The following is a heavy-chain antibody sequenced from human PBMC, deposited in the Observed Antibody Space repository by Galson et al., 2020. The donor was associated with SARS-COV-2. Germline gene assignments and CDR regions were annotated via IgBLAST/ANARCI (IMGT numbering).Heavy chain of an antibody. J-gene: IGHJ3*02. CDR2: ISPRGGN. D-gene: IGHD4-17*01. V-gene: IGHV4-30-2*01. CDR3: ARLHYGEYAPEAFDI. Sequence: SETLSLTCAVSGTSISSGSYSWHWIRQPPGKGLEWIGYISPRGGNYYNPSLKSRVTISGERSKNHFSLRLSSGTAADTAVYYCARLHYGEYAPEAFDIWGPGTRVTVAS. CDR1: GTSISSGSYS.